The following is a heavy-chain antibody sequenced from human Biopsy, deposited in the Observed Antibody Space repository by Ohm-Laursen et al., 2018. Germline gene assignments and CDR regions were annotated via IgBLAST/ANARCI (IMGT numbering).Heavy chain of an antibody. CDR3: ALQSVAQMKNFDY. CDR1: GFSFTGYY. Sequence: ASVKVSCKASGFSFTGYYIHWVRQAPGQGLEWMGWISSKSGDTNYAHKFQGNITMTRDTSMSTAYMEVSRLRCDDTAVYYCALQSVAQMKNFDYWGQGTLVTVSS. V-gene: IGHV1-2*02. CDR2: ISSKSGDT. J-gene: IGHJ4*02. D-gene: IGHD6-19*01.